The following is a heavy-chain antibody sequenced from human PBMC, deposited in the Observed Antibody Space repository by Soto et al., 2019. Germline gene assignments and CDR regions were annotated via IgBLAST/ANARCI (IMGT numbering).Heavy chain of an antibody. CDR3: ERTYCSSPSCTMTH. J-gene: IGHJ4*02. CDR2: IYPGDSDT. Sequence: PGESLKISCKGSGYSFTSYWIGWVRQMPGKGLEWMGIIYPGDSDTRYSPSFQGQVTISADNSISAAYLQWSSLKASDTAMYYCERTYCSSPSCTMTHWGQGNLVTVSS. CDR1: GYSFTSYW. D-gene: IGHD2-2*01. V-gene: IGHV5-51*01.